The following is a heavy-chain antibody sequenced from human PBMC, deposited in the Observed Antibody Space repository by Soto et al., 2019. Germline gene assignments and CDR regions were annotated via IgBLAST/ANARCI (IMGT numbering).Heavy chain of an antibody. J-gene: IGHJ3*01. CDR1: GFTLITFT. Sequence: LRXSCASSGFTLITFTVNWVRQAPGKGLEWVSSINTNGDSTYYEDSVRGRFTISRDNARASLYLQMDSLRVDDTAVYYCTRDGVPLWGQGTMVTVSS. D-gene: IGHD3-3*01. CDR2: INTNGDST. CDR3: TRDGVPL. V-gene: IGHV3-21*01.